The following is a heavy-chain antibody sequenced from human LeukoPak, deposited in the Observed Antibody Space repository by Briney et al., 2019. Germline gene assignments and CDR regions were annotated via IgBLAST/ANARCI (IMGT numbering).Heavy chain of an antibody. D-gene: IGHD1-26*01. V-gene: IGHV1-18*01. CDR3: ARTSGSYAGRYYYGMDV. J-gene: IGHJ6*02. Sequence: ASVKVSCKASGYTFTSYGISCVRQAPGQGVEWMGWISAYNGNTNYAQKLQGRVTMTTDTSTSTAYMELRSLRSDDTAVYYCARTSGSYAGRYYYGMDVWGQGTTVPVSS. CDR2: ISAYNGNT. CDR1: GYTFTSYG.